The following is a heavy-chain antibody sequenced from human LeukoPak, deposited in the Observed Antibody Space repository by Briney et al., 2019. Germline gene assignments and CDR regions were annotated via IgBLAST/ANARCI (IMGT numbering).Heavy chain of an antibody. CDR1: GFTFDDYA. V-gene: IGHV3-43D*03. CDR3: AKNSVTYYYVSGSRNYYYYYMDV. J-gene: IGHJ6*03. D-gene: IGHD3-10*01. Sequence: GGSLRLSCAVSGFTFDDYAMHWVRQAPGKGLEWLGVISWDGGSTYYGDSVKGRFTISRDNSKNSLYLQMNSLRAEDTALYYCAKNSVTYYYVSGSRNYYYYYMDVWGKGTTVTVSS. CDR2: ISWDGGST.